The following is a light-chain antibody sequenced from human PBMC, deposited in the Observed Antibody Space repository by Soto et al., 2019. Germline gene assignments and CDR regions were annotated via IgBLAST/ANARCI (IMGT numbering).Light chain of an antibody. CDR1: SSDGGSYD. J-gene: IGLJ1*01. V-gene: IGLV2-23*01. Sequence: QSALAQLATASASPVQSISISCTGTSSDGGSYDASWYQQRPGKGPRLMPSGVPDRRPGSKSANTASLTISGLRAEVDAHYYCLSYAGDSTYVFGTGTKVTVL. CDR3: LSYAGDSTYV.